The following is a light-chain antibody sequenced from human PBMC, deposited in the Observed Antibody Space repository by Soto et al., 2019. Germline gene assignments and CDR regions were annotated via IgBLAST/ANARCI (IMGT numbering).Light chain of an antibody. CDR3: SSYTSSSTVL. V-gene: IGLV2-14*01. J-gene: IGLJ2*01. Sequence: QSALTQPASVSGSPGHSITISCTGTSNDVGGYDYVSWFQQHPDKAPKLLIYDVTNRPSGVSNRFSGSKSGSTASLTISGLQAEYEADYYCSSYTSSSTVLFGGGTKLTGL. CDR2: DVT. CDR1: SNDVGGYDY.